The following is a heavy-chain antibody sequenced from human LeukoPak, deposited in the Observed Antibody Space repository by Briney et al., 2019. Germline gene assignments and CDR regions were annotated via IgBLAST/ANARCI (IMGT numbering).Heavy chain of an antibody. D-gene: IGHD6-19*01. V-gene: IGHV3-49*04. Sequence: GRSLRLSCTTSGFTFGGYVMSWVRQAPGKGLEWVGFIRSKGYGGTTEYAASVKGRFTISRDDSESIAYLQMCSLKTEDTAVYYCTRSAGFYSGWYHDYWGQGTLVTVSS. J-gene: IGHJ4*02. CDR2: IRSKGYGGTT. CDR1: GFTFGGYV. CDR3: TRSAGFYSGWYHDY.